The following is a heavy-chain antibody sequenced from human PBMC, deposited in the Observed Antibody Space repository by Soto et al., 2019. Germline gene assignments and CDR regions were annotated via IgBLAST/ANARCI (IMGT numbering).Heavy chain of an antibody. V-gene: IGHV4-34*01. J-gene: IGHJ4*02. CDR2: INHSGST. CDR1: GGSFSGYY. CDR3: ASISAEN. D-gene: IGHD3-3*02. Sequence: SETLSLTCAVYGGSFSGYYWSWIRQPPGKGLEWIGEINHSGSTNYNPSIKSRVTISVDTSKNQFSLKLSSVTAADTAVYYCASISAENWGQGTLVTVSS.